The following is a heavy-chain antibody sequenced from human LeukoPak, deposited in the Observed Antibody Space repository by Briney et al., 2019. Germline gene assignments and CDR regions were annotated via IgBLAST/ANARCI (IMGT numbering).Heavy chain of an antibody. J-gene: IGHJ5*02. CDR2: FDPEDGET. Sequence: ASVKVSCKVSGYTLTELSMHWVRQAPGKGLEWMGGFDPEDGETIYAQKFQGRVTMTEDTSTDTAYMELSSLRSEDTAVYYCARGRRIVVVPASAYWFDPWGQGTLVTVSS. D-gene: IGHD2-2*01. CDR3: ARGRRIVVVPASAYWFDP. V-gene: IGHV1-24*01. CDR1: GYTLTELS.